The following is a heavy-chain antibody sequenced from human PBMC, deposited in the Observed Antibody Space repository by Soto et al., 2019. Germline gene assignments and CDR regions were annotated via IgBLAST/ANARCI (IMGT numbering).Heavy chain of an antibody. CDR1: GYTFTSYD. Sequence: ASVKVSCKASGYTFTSYDINWVRQATGQGLEWMGWMNPNSGNTGYAQKFQGRVTMTRNTSISTAYMELGSLRSEDTAVYYCARGYRYSSSWFPGFDYYYMDVWGKGTTVTVSS. V-gene: IGHV1-8*01. J-gene: IGHJ6*03. D-gene: IGHD6-13*01. CDR3: ARGYRYSSSWFPGFDYYYMDV. CDR2: MNPNSGNT.